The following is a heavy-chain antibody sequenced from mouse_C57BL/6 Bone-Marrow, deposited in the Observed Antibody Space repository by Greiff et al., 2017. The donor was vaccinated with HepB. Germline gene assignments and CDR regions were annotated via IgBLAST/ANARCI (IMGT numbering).Heavy chain of an antibody. Sequence: EVKLVESGGGLVQPKGSLKLSCAASGFSFNTYAMNWVRQAPGKGLEWVARIRSKSNNYATYYADSVKDRFTISRDDSESMLYLQMNNLKTEDTAMYYCVRDYDEGYYAMDYWGQGTSVTVSS. V-gene: IGHV10-1*01. D-gene: IGHD2-4*01. J-gene: IGHJ4*01. CDR2: IRSKSNNYAT. CDR3: VRDYDEGYYAMDY. CDR1: GFSFNTYA.